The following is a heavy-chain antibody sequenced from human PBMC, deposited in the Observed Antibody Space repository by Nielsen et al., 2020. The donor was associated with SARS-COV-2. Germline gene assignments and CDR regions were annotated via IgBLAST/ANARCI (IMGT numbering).Heavy chain of an antibody. CDR1: GGSISSESFY. J-gene: IGHJ4*02. CDR3: ARDRSDFWSGYHGY. V-gene: IGHV4-61*02. D-gene: IGHD3-3*01. Sequence: SETLSLTCTVSGGSISSESFYWSWIRQPAGKGLEWIGRIYSSGSANYNPSLRSRATISLDTSKSQFSLKLSSVTATDTAVYYCARDRSDFWSGYHGYWGQGTLVTVSS. CDR2: IYSSGSA.